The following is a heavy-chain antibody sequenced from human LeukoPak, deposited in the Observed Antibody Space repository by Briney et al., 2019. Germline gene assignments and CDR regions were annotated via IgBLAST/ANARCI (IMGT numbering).Heavy chain of an antibody. D-gene: IGHD1-26*01. V-gene: IGHV1-69*05. CDR3: ASGGSGSYRDLGDNWFDP. Sequence: SVKVSCKASGGTFSSYAISWVRQAPGQGLEWMGGIIPIFGTANYAQKFQGRVTITTDESTSTAYMELSSLRSEDTAVYYCASGGSGSYRDLGDNWFDPWGQGTLVTVPS. CDR2: IIPIFGTA. J-gene: IGHJ5*02. CDR1: GGTFSSYA.